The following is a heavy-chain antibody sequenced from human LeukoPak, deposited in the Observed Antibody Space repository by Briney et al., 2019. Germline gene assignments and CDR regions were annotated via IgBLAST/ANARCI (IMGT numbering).Heavy chain of an antibody. Sequence: GRSLRLSCAASGFTFSSYGMHWVRQAPGEGLEWVAVIWYDGSNKYYADSVKGRFTISRDNSKNALYLQTNSLRAEDTAVYYCAREGPSYGGHFDSWGQGTLVTVSS. CDR1: GFTFSSYG. D-gene: IGHD4-23*01. CDR2: IWYDGSNK. V-gene: IGHV3-33*01. J-gene: IGHJ4*02. CDR3: AREGPSYGGHFDS.